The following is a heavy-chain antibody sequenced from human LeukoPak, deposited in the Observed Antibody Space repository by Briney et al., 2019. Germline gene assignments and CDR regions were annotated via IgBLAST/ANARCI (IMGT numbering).Heavy chain of an antibody. J-gene: IGHJ4*02. V-gene: IGHV1-2*02. D-gene: IGHD2-15*01. CDR2: INPNSGGT. CDR1: GYTFTGYY. CDR3: ARVLGRGWYFFDY. Sequence: ASVKVSCKASGYTFTGYYMHWVRQAPGQGLEWMGWINPNSGGTNYAQKFQGRVTMTRDTSISTAYMELSRLRSDDTAVYYCARVLGRGWYFFDYWGRGTLVTVSS.